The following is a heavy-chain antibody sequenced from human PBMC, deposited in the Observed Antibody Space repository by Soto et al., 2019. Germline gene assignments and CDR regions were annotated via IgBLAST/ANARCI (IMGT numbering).Heavy chain of an antibody. Sequence: EVQLVESGGGLVQPGGSLRLSFAASGFTFSDHYMDWVRQAPGKGLERVGRSRSKANSYTTELAASVKGRFTVSREDSKNSLYLQMNSLKTGDTAVYFCARGVRRSSGWDFDYWGQGTLISVSS. V-gene: IGHV3-72*01. CDR1: GFTFSDHY. J-gene: IGHJ4*02. CDR3: ARGVRRSSGWDFDY. D-gene: IGHD6-19*01. CDR2: SRSKANSYTT.